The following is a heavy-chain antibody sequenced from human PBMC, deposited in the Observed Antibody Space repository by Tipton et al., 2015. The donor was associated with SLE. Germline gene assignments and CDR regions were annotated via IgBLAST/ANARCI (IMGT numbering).Heavy chain of an antibody. D-gene: IGHD7-27*01. V-gene: IGHV4-59*01. Sequence: TLSLTCTVSGGSITSYYWSWIRQPPGKGLEWIGYIYYSGSTNYNPSLMSRVTIPLDTSKNQFSLKLSSVTAADTAVYYCARVRLTGDSLGFDYWGQGTLVTVSS. CDR2: IYYSGST. J-gene: IGHJ4*02. CDR3: ARVRLTGDSLGFDY. CDR1: GGSITSYY.